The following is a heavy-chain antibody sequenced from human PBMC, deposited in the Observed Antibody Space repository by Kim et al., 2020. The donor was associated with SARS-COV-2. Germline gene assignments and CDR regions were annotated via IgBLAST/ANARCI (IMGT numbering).Heavy chain of an antibody. J-gene: IGHJ4*02. CDR2: INAGNGNT. CDR3: ARASGGYDYYFDY. D-gene: IGHD5-12*01. Sequence: ASVKVSCKASGYTFTSYAMHWVCQAPGQRLEWMGWINAGNGNTKYSQKFQGRVTITRDTSASTAYMELSSLRSEDTAVYYCARASGGYDYYFDYWGQGTLVTVSS. CDR1: GYTFTSYA. V-gene: IGHV1-3*01.